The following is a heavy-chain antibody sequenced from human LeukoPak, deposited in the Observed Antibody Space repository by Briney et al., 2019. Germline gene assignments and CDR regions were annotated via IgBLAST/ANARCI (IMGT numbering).Heavy chain of an antibody. Sequence: GGSLRLSCAASGFTFSSYAMHWVRQAPGKGLEWVAVISYDGSNKYYADSVKGRFTISRDNSKNTLYLQMNSLRAEDTAVYYCASSGYSYGILDYWGQGTLVTVSS. D-gene: IGHD5-18*01. CDR1: GFTFSSYA. V-gene: IGHV3-30*14. CDR2: ISYDGSNK. J-gene: IGHJ4*02. CDR3: ASSGYSYGILDY.